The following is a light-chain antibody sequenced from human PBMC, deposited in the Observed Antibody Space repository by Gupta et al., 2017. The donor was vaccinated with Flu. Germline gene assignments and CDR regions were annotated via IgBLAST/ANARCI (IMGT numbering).Light chain of an antibody. CDR1: HSSTSNSNNRNY. V-gene: IGKV4-1*01. Sequence: SLGEGATINCKSIHSSTSNSNNRNYLSWYQQKPGQPPKLLFYCASTRESGVPDRFSGRGSGTDFTLTVTSLQAEDVAVYYCQQDVSGPFSFGQGTKLEIK. CDR3: QQDVSGPFS. CDR2: CAS. J-gene: IGKJ2*03.